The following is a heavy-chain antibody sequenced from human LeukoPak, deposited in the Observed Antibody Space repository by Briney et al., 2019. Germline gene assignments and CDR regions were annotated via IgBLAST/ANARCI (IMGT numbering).Heavy chain of an antibody. CDR2: ISGPGGTT. Sequence: GGSLRLSCAASGFTFSSYSMTWVRQAPGKGLEWVSRISGPGGTTYYTDSVKGRFTISRDNSKNTLYLQMNSLRAEDTAVYYCAREDSSSSYFDYWGQGTLVTVFS. CDR3: AREDSSSSYFDY. CDR1: GFTFSSYS. D-gene: IGHD6-13*01. V-gene: IGHV3-23*01. J-gene: IGHJ4*02.